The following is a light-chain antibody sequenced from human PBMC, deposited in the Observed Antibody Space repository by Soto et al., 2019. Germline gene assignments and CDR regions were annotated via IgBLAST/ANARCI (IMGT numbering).Light chain of an antibody. CDR1: SSNIGAGHG. CDR2: DNN. V-gene: IGLV1-40*01. CDR3: NSYTSSRRGSV. J-gene: IGLJ2*01. Sequence: QSVLTKPPSVSGAPGQSITISFTGSSSNIGAGHGVPWYQQLPGTAPKLIIYDNNNRPSGVPDRFSGSKSGTTASLAITGLQAEYEADYYCNSYTSSRRGSVFGRGTQLTVL.